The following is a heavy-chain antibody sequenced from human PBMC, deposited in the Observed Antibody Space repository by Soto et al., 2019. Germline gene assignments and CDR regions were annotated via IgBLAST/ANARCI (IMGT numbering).Heavy chain of an antibody. Sequence: SETLSLTCTVSGVSISSGGYYWGWIRQPPGKGLEWIGSIYYSGSTYYNPSLKSRVTISVDTSKNQFSLKLSSVTAADTAVYYCARGRFTMVRGERLDPWGQGTLVTVSS. CDR3: ARGRFTMVRGERLDP. V-gene: IGHV4-39*01. CDR1: GVSISSGGYY. J-gene: IGHJ5*02. D-gene: IGHD3-10*01. CDR2: IYYSGST.